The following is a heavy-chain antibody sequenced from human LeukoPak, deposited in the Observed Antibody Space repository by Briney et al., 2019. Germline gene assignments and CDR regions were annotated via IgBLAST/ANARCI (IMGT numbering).Heavy chain of an antibody. D-gene: IGHD4-17*01. CDR3: ANEIRPNDY. V-gene: IGHV3-7*03. J-gene: IGHJ4*02. CDR1: GFTFSSHW. CDR2: IKQDGSEK. Sequence: GGSLRLSCVASGFTFSSHWMSWVRQAPGKGLEWVANIKQDGSEKYYADSVEGRFTISRDNAKNSLYLQMNSLRAEDTAVYYCANEIRPNDYWGQGTQVTVSS.